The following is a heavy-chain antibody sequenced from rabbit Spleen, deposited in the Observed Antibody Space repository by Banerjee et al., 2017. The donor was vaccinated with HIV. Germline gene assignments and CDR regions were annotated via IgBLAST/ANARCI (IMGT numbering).Heavy chain of an antibody. CDR3: GKVLVPFFVWILNL. Sequence: QQQLEESGGGLVKPGGTLTLTCTASGFSFSSSDYMCWVRQAPGKGLEWISCIAGSSSGFTNPRPGAKGRSPTTKPTPRVLLKRPSRPAATPATFFCGKVLVPFFVWILNLGGPGPLVPV. CDR2: IAGSSSGFT. J-gene: IGHJ4*01. D-gene: IGHD3-1*01. CDR1: GFSFSSSDY. V-gene: IGHV1S45*01.